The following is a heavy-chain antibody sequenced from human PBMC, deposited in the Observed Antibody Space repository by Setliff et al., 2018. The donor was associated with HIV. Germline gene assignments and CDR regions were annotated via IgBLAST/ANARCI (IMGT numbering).Heavy chain of an antibody. Sequence: CAVYGGSLNNHFWTWIRQAPGKGLEWIAEINHSGDSNYSPSLKSRVTMPVDTSKNQFSLKLSSVTAADTAVYYCAKSETILTDYSYYSYYLDVWGEGTTVTV. CDR3: AKSETILTDYSYYSYYLDV. J-gene: IGHJ6*03. CDR2: INHSGDS. CDR1: GGSLNNHF. D-gene: IGHD3-9*01. V-gene: IGHV4-34*01.